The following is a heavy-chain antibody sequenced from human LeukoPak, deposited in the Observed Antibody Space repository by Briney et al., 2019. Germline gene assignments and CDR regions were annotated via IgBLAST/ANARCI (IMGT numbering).Heavy chain of an antibody. J-gene: IGHJ4*02. CDR2: ISAYDGNT. CDR3: ARDGRFAAYEPDY. D-gene: IGHD1-26*01. V-gene: IGHV1-18*01. CDR1: GLTFSNYG. Sequence: ASVKVSCKASGLTFSNYGITWVRQAPGQGLEWVGWISAYDGNTNYAQKFQGRVTMTTDTSTSTAHMELRSLRYDDTAVYYCARDGRFAAYEPDYWGQGTLVTVPS.